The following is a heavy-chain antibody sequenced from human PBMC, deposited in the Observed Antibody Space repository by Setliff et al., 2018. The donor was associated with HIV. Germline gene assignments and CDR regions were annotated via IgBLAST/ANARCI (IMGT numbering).Heavy chain of an antibody. CDR3: ARHRYYDILFDP. CDR2: IYTSGST. Sequence: LSLTCTVSGGSISSYYWSWIRQPPGKGLEWIGYIYTSGSTNYNPSLKSRVTISLDTSKNQFSLKVSSMTAADTAVYYCARHRYYDILFDPWGQGTLVTVSS. J-gene: IGHJ5*02. CDR1: GGSISSYY. D-gene: IGHD3-9*01. V-gene: IGHV4-59*08.